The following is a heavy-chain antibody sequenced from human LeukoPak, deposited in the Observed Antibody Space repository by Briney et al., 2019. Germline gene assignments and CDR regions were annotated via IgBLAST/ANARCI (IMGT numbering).Heavy chain of an antibody. J-gene: IGHJ4*02. CDR2: IYSSGST. D-gene: IGHD1-26*01. CDR3: ARMYSGTYGEIDY. V-gene: IGHV4-4*07. Sequence: SETLSLTCTVSGGSISSYYWSWIRQPAGEGLEWIGRIYSSGSTNYNPSLRSRVTLSVATSKNQFSLKLSSVTAADTAVYYCARMYSGTYGEIDYWGQGTLVTVSS. CDR1: GGSISSYY.